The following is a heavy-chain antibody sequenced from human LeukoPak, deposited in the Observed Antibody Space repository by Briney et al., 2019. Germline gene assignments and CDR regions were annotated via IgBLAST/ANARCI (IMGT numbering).Heavy chain of an antibody. CDR3: ARCIEAGYSSGCSY. Sequence: SVKVSCKASGGTFSSYAISWVRQAPGQGLEWMGRIIPILGIANYAQKFQGRVTVTADKSTSTAYMELSSLRSEDTAVYYCARCIEAGYSSGCSYWGQGTLVTVSS. CDR2: IIPILGIA. J-gene: IGHJ4*02. CDR1: GGTFSSYA. V-gene: IGHV1-69*04. D-gene: IGHD6-19*01.